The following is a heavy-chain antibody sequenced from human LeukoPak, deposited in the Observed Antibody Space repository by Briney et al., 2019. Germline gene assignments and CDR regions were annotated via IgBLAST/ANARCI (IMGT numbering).Heavy chain of an antibody. CDR1: GFSFSSYS. D-gene: IGHD1-26*01. V-gene: IGHV3-21*01. CDR3: ARSGIVGAVSAFDI. J-gene: IGHJ3*02. CDR2: ISSSSSYI. Sequence: PGGSLRLSCAASGFSFSSYSMNWVRQAPGKGLEWVSSISSSSSYICYADSVKGRFTICRDNAKNSLYLQMNSLRAEDTAVYYCARSGIVGAVSAFDIWGQGTMVTVSS.